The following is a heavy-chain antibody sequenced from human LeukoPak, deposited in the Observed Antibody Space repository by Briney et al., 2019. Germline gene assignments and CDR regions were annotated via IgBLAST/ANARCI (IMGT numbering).Heavy chain of an antibody. CDR2: INPNSGGT. V-gene: IGHV1-2*02. J-gene: IGHJ4*02. D-gene: IGHD3-22*01. CDR1: GYTFTGYY. Sequence: ASVKVSCKASGYTFTGYYMHWVRQAPGQGLEWMGWINPNSGGTNYAQKFQGRVTMTRDTSISTAYMELSRLRSDDTAVYYCARVKSYYDSSGYYFPYFDYWGQGILVTVSS. CDR3: ARVKSYYDSSGYYFPYFDY.